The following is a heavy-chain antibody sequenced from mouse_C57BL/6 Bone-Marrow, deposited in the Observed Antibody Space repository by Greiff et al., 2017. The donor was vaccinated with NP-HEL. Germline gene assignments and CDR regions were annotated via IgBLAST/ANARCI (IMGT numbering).Heavy chain of an antibody. D-gene: IGHD1-1*01. CDR2: ISDGGSYT. J-gene: IGHJ1*03. CDR3: AREVTTVGGYFDV. V-gene: IGHV5-4*01. CDR1: GFTFSSYA. Sequence: EVKLMESGGGLVKPGGSLKLSCAASGFTFSSYAMSWVRQTPEKRLEWVATISDGGSYTYYPDNVKGRFTISRDNAKNNLYLQMSHLKSEDTAMYYCAREVTTVGGYFDVWGTGTTVTVSS.